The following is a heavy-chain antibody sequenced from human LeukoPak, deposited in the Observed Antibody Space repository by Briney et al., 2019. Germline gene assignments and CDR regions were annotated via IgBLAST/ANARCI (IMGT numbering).Heavy chain of an antibody. V-gene: IGHV1-18*01. CDR2: ISAYNGNT. CDR1: GYTFTTYA. J-gene: IGHJ4*02. D-gene: IGHD2-15*01. CDR3: AREDYCSGGSCYEGAVDY. Sequence: ASVNVSCTASGYTFTTYAMNWVRQAPGQGLEWMGWISAYNGNTNYAQNLQGRVTMTTDTSTRTVYMELRSLRSDDTAVYYCAREDYCSGGSCYEGAVDYWGEGTLVTVSS.